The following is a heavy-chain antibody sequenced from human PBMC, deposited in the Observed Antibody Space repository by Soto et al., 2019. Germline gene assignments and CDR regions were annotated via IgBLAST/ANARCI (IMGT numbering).Heavy chain of an antibody. Sequence: EVQLLESGGGLVQPGGSLRLSCAASGFTFSSYAMSWVRQAPGKGLEWVSAISGSGGSTYYADSVKGRFTISRDNSKKTLYLQMNSLRAEDTAVYYCAKAVGDYASGSRYFDYWGQGTLVTVSS. CDR2: ISGSGGST. V-gene: IGHV3-23*01. CDR3: AKAVGDYASGSRYFDY. D-gene: IGHD4-17*01. CDR1: GFTFSSYA. J-gene: IGHJ4*02.